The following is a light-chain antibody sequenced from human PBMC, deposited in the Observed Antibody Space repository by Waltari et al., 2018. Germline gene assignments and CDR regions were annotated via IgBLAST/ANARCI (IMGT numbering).Light chain of an antibody. J-gene: IGLJ3*02. CDR1: SSDVGSYNY. Sequence: QSALTQPASVSGSPGQSITISCTGTSSDVGSYNYVAWYQQLPGKAPKLLIYGVNKRPYGAAIRFSGSKSGNTASLTISGLQAEDEADYHCCSYAGSSTFVVFGGGTKVTVL. V-gene: IGLV2-23*02. CDR2: GVN. CDR3: CSYAGSSTFVV.